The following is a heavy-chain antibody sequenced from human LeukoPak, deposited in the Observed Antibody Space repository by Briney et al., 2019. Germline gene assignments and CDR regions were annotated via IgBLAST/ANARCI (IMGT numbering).Heavy chain of an antibody. D-gene: IGHD3-10*02. CDR3: AELGITMIGGV. CDR1: GFTFSSYE. Sequence: QPGGSLRLSCAASGFTFSSYEMNWVRQAPGKGLEWVSYISSSGSTIYYADSVKGRFTISRDNATNSLYLQMNSLRAEDTAVYYCAELGITMIGGVWGKGTTVTIFS. J-gene: IGHJ6*04. CDR2: ISSSGSTI. V-gene: IGHV3-48*03.